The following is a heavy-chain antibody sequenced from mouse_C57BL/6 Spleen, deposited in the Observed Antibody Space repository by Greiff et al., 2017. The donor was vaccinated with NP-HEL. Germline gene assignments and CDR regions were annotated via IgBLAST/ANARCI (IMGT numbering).Heavy chain of an antibody. Sequence: QVQLQQSGPELVKPGASVKISCKASGYAFSSSWMNWVKQRPGKGLEWIGRIYPGDGDTNYNGKFKGKATLTADKSSSTAYMQLSSLTSEASAVYCCARGGDWYFDVWGTGTTVTVSS. CDR1: GYAFSSSW. CDR2: IYPGDGDT. CDR3: ARGGDWYFDV. J-gene: IGHJ1*03. V-gene: IGHV1-82*01.